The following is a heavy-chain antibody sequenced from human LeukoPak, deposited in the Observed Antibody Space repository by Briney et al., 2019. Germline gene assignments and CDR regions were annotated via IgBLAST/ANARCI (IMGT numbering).Heavy chain of an antibody. V-gene: IGHV3-23*01. CDR3: AKGLFSSGWSGGYFDS. CDR2: VSGVGSST. CDR1: GFTFSSSA. D-gene: IGHD6-19*01. Sequence: GGSLRLSCAASGFTFSSSAMSWVRQAPGKGLEWVSGVSGVGSSTYYADSVKGRFTISRDNSKNTLYLQMNSLRAEDTAMYYCAKGLFSSGWSGGYFDSWGQGTLVAVSS. J-gene: IGHJ4*02.